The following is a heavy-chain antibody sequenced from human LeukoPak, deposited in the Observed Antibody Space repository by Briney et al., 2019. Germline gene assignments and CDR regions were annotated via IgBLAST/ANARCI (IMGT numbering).Heavy chain of an antibody. J-gene: IGHJ4*02. CDR1: GLTLRLFS. D-gene: IGHD3-10*01. CDR3: ASPRMIRGTITTPFDY. CDR2: ISSSGGHT. Sequence: KPGGSLRLSCAASGLTLRLFSMNWVRQAPGKGLEWVSSISSSGGHTFYSDSVKGRFTISRDNAKNSLYLQMNSLRAEDTAIYYCASPRMIRGTITTPFDYWGQGILVTVSS. V-gene: IGHV3-21*01.